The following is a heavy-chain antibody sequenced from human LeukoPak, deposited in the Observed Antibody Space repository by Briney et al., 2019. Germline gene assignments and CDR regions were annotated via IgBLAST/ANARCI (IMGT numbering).Heavy chain of an antibody. J-gene: IGHJ6*02. Sequence: GGFLRLSCAASGFTFSSYAMSWVRQAPGKGLEWVSSIRTNGGSTYYADSVKGRFTISRDNSKNRLYLQMNSLRAEDTAVYYCAKARDPTPYGMDVWGQGTTVTVSS. CDR1: GFTFSSYA. V-gene: IGHV3-23*01. CDR2: IRTNGGST. CDR3: AKARDPTPYGMDV.